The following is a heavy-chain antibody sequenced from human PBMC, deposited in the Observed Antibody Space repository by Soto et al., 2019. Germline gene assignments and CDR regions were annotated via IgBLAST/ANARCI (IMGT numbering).Heavy chain of an antibody. Sequence: EVQLVESGGNLVQPGGSLRLSCAASGFTFSDFWMSWVHRAPGRGLEWVANIKEDGSETYYVDSVEGRFTISRDNAKKSLYLQMNSLRAEDTALYYCARGGSHSSDSWGQGALVTVSS. CDR2: IKEDGSET. CDR3: ARGGSHSSDS. J-gene: IGHJ4*02. CDR1: GFTFSDFW. V-gene: IGHV3-7*05. D-gene: IGHD1-26*01.